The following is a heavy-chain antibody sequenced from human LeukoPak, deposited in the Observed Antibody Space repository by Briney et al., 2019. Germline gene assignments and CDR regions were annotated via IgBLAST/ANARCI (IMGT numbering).Heavy chain of an antibody. CDR3: AKPPSDYDFWSDGMDV. J-gene: IGHJ6*02. D-gene: IGHD3-3*01. Sequence: GGSLRLSCAASGFTFSRYGMHWVRQAPGEGLEWVAVISYDGSNKYHGDSVKGRFTVSRDNSKNTLYLQMSSLKSEDTALYHCAKPPSDYDFWSDGMDVWGQGTTVTVSS. CDR2: ISYDGSNK. V-gene: IGHV3-30*18. CDR1: GFTFSRYG.